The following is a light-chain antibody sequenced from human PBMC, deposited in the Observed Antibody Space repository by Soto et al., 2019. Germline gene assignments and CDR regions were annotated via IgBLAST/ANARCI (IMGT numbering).Light chain of an antibody. CDR3: QHDCSSPLT. CDR2: GAS. CDR1: QSITYTF. Sequence: VLTQSPVTLSLSPGERATLFCRASQSITYTFLGWYQQKPGQPPRLLIYGASNSAPGIPDRFSGTGSDTDFTSTIRRVEPEDFALYYCQHDCSSPLTFGGGTKVEIK. V-gene: IGKV3-20*01. J-gene: IGKJ4*01.